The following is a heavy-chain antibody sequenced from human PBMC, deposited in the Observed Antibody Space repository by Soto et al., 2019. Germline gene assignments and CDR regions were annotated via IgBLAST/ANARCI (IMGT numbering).Heavy chain of an antibody. Sequence: GGSLRLSCAASGFTFSSYGMHWVRQAPGKGLEWVAVISYDGSNKYYADSVKGRFTISRDNSKNTLYLQMNSLRAEDTAVYYCAKAPGWEYSGYDAYYYYGMDVWGQGTTVTVSS. CDR3: AKAPGWEYSGYDAYYYYGMDV. V-gene: IGHV3-30*18. CDR2: ISYDGSNK. D-gene: IGHD5-12*01. J-gene: IGHJ6*02. CDR1: GFTFSSYG.